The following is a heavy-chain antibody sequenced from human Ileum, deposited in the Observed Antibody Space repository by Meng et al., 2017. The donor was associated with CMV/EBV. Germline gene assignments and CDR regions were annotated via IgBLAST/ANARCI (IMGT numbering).Heavy chain of an antibody. CDR3: AKYGIAARGYWFDP. CDR1: GGSISSGIYY. D-gene: IGHD6-6*01. V-gene: IGHV4-39*01. CDR2: IYYSGGT. J-gene: IGHJ5*02. Sequence: SGGSISSGIYYWAWIRQSPGKGLEWIGNIYYSGGTYFSPSLRSRVTMSVDTSKNQFTLKLDSVTAADTAVYYCAKYGIAARGYWFDPWGPGTLVTVSS.